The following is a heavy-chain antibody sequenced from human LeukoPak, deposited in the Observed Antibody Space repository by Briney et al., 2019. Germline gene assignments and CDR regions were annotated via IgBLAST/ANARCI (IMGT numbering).Heavy chain of an antibody. Sequence: SETLSLTCAVYGGSFSGYYWSWIRQPPGKGLEWIGFISHSGSTAYNPSLKTRVTISVDTSKNQSSLNLRSVTAADTAVYYCATIYYSSGYHREGYLNYWGQGTLVTVSS. CDR3: ATIYYSSGYHREGYLNY. J-gene: IGHJ4*02. CDR1: GGSFSGYY. D-gene: IGHD3-22*01. CDR2: ISHSGST. V-gene: IGHV4-59*08.